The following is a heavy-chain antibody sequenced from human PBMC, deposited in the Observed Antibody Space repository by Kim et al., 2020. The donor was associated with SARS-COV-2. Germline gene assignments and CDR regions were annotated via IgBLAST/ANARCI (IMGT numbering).Heavy chain of an antibody. J-gene: IGHJ4*02. V-gene: IGHV1-2*02. CDR2: INPYSGGT. CDR3: ARAERGYIYIYCPY. Sequence: ASVKVSCKASGYTFTDYYMHWVRQAPGQGLEWMGWINPYSGGTTYAQKFQGRVTMTRDTSITTAYMELNRLRSDDAAIYYCARAERGYIYIYCPYWGQGSLVTVSS. CDR1: GYTFTDYY. D-gene: IGHD5-18*01.